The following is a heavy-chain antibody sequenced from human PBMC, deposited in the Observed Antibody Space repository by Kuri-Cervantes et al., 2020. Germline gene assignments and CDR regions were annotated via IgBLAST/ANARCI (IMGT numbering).Heavy chain of an antibody. CDR2: IYPGDSDT. D-gene: IGHD4-17*01. Sequence: GGSLRLSCKGSGYSFTSYWIGWVRQMPGKGLEWMGIIYPGDSDTRYSPSFQGQVTISADKSISTAYLQWSNLKASDTAIYYCARRVTEVTTGENWFDPWGEGTLVTVSS. V-gene: IGHV5-51*01. CDR3: ARRVTEVTTGENWFDP. CDR1: GYSFTSYW. J-gene: IGHJ5*02.